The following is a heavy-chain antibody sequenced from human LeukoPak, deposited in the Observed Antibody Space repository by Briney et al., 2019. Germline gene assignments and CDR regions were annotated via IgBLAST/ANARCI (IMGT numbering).Heavy chain of an antibody. CDR1: GGTFSSYA. V-gene: IGHV1-69*04. CDR3: ARDPASYTAMLNWFDP. Sequence: SVKVSCKASGGTFSSYAISWVRQAPGQGLEWMGRIIPILGIANYAQKFQGRVTITADKSTSTAYMELSSLRSEDTAVYYCARDPASYTAMLNWFDPWGQGTLVIVSS. CDR2: IIPILGIA. D-gene: IGHD5-18*01. J-gene: IGHJ5*02.